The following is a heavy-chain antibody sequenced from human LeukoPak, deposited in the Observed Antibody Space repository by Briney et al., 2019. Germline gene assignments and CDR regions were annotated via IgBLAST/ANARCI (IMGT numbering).Heavy chain of an antibody. V-gene: IGHV4-34*01. J-gene: IGHJ4*02. CDR3: ARGRGIAVAGKSAHGY. D-gene: IGHD6-19*01. CDR2: INHSGSA. Sequence: SETLSLTCAVYGGSFSGYYWSWIRQPPGKGLEWIGEINHSGSANYNPSLKSRVTISVDTSKNQFSLKLSSVTAADTAVYYCARGRGIAVAGKSAHGYWGQGTLVTVSS. CDR1: GGSFSGYY.